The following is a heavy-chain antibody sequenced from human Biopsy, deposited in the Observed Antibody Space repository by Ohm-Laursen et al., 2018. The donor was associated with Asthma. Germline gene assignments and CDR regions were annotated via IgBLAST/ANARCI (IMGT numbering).Heavy chain of an antibody. CDR2: ISSSGGTI. CDR3: ASECTVATCPLAY. D-gene: IGHD2-8*02. J-gene: IGHJ4*02. Sequence: GSLRLSCAASGFTFSDYYMSWIRQAPGKGLEWVSYISSSGGTIYYADSVKGRFTISRDNAQNSLFLQMTSLGAEDPAVYYCASECTVATCPLAYWGQGALVTVSS. CDR1: GFTFSDYY. V-gene: IGHV3-11*01.